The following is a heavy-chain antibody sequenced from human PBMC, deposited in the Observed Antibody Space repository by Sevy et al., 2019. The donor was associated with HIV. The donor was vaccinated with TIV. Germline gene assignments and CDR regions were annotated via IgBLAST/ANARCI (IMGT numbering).Heavy chain of an antibody. J-gene: IGHJ6*02. Sequence: GGSLRLSCVASGLTFSSYSMKWVRQAPGKGLEWVSSISSSSSYIYYADSVKGRFTISRDNAKKSLYLQVNSLRAEDTAVYYCARDRDGSGSSGGYGMDVCGQGTTVTVSS. CDR3: ARDRDGSGSSGGYGMDV. V-gene: IGHV3-21*01. CDR2: ISSSSSYI. D-gene: IGHD3-10*01. CDR1: GLTFSSYS.